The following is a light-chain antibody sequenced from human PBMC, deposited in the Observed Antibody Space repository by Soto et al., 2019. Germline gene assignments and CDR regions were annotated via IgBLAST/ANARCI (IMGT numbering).Light chain of an antibody. CDR2: WAS. J-gene: IGKJ1*01. CDR1: QTVLASSNNRNY. Sequence: DIVMTQSPDALAVSLGERATINCKSSQTVLASSNNRNYLAWYQQKPGQPPKVVIYWASTRESGVHDRFSGSGSGTDFTLTISSLQAEDVAVYYCQQYYTTWSFGQGTKVEIK. V-gene: IGKV4-1*01. CDR3: QQYYTTWS.